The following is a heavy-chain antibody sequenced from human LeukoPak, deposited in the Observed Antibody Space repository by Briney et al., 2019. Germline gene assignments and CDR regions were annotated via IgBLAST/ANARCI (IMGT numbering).Heavy chain of an antibody. V-gene: IGHV3-11*04. CDR3: ARDSSAYTAIDY. D-gene: IGHD5-18*01. J-gene: IGHJ4*02. CDR1: GFTFSDYY. CDR2: ISSSGSTI. Sequence: EGSLRLSCAASGFTFSDYYMSWIRQAPGKGLEWVSYISSSGSTIYYADSVKGRFTISRDNAKNSLYLQMNSLRAEDTAVYYCARDSSAYTAIDYWGQGTLVTVSS.